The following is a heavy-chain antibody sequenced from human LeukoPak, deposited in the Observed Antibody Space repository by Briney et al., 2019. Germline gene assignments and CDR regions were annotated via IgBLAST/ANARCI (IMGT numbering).Heavy chain of an antibody. V-gene: IGHV4-61*02. CDR1: GAYISSGDYY. J-gene: IGHJ4*02. CDR3: TRVRPPTTPDY. Sequence: SQTLSLTCTISGAYISSGDYYWPWLRQPAGTGLEWIGRIHTSGRTYYNSSLNSRVSISLECSKNQFSLTLKFVTAADTAIYYCTRVRPPTTPDYWGQGTLAIVSS. CDR2: IHTSGRT. D-gene: IGHD1-26*01.